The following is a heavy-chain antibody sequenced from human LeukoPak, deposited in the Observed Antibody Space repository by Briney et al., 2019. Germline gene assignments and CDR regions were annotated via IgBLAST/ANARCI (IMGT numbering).Heavy chain of an antibody. D-gene: IGHD5-18*01. J-gene: IGHJ3*02. CDR2: IISDGSNT. Sequence: PAGGSLRLSCAASGFTFSSYSMNWVRQVPGKGLVWVSRIISDGSNTAYAGSVKGRFTISRDNAKNTLYLQMNSLRAEDTAVYYCARDTAHAFDIWGQGTMVTVSS. V-gene: IGHV3-74*01. CDR1: GFTFSSYS. CDR3: ARDTAHAFDI.